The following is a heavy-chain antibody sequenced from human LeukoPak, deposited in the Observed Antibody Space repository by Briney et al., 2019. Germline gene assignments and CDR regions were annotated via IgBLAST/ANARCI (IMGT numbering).Heavy chain of an antibody. CDR2: IYYSGST. J-gene: IGHJ4*02. CDR1: GGSTSSYY. V-gene: IGHV4-59*08. Sequence: SETLSLTCTVSGGSTSSYYWSWIRQPPGKGLEWIGYIYYSGSTNYNPSLKSRVTISVDTSKNQFSLKLSSVTAADTAVYYCARHLTSYYYFDYWGQGTLVTVSS. D-gene: IGHD2-21*02. CDR3: ARHLTSYYYFDY.